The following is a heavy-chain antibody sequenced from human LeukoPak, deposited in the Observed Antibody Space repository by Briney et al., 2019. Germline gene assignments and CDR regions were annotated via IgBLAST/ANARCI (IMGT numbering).Heavy chain of an antibody. J-gene: IGHJ5*02. CDR1: GYTFTSYG. CDR3: ASSIVVVPAAMSVSDILTGLTS. CDR2: ISAYNGNT. V-gene: IGHV1-18*01. D-gene: IGHD2-2*01. Sequence: GASVKVSCKASGYTFTSYGISWVRQAPGQGLEWMGWISAYNGNTNYAQKFQGRVTMTRDTSISTAYMELSRLRSDDTAVYYCASSIVVVPAAMSVSDILTGLTSWGQGTLVTVSS.